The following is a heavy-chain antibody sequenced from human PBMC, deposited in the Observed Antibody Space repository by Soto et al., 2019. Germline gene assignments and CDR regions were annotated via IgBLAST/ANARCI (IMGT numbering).Heavy chain of an antibody. D-gene: IGHD6-13*01. V-gene: IGHV1-46*03. Sequence: QVQLVQSGAEVKKPGASVKVSCKASGYTFTSYYMHWVRQAPGQGLEWMGIINPSGGSTSYAQKFQGRVTMTRDTSTSTVYRELSSMRSEDTALYYCASNGYSSTWHSWFDPWGQGTLVTVSS. CDR3: ASNGYSSTWHSWFDP. CDR1: GYTFTSYY. J-gene: IGHJ5*02. CDR2: INPSGGST.